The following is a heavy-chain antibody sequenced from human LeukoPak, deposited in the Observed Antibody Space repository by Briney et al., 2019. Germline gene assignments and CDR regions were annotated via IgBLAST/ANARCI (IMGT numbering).Heavy chain of an antibody. CDR1: GGSISSGDYY. Sequence: PSETLSLTCTVSGGSISSGDYYWSWIRQPPGKGLEWIGYIYYSGSTYYNPSLKSRVTISVDTSKNQFSLKLSSVTAADTAVYYCARAGINNWLDPWGQGTLVTVSS. CDR2: IYYSGST. D-gene: IGHD6-13*01. V-gene: IGHV4-30-4*08. CDR3: ARAGINNWLDP. J-gene: IGHJ5*02.